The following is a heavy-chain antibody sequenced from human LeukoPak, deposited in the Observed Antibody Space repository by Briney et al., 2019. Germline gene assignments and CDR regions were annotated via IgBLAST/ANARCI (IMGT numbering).Heavy chain of an antibody. J-gene: IGHJ4*02. CDR1: GGSISSTNW. CDR3: ARESVTGYFDWLLD. CDR2: VHLDGRT. V-gene: IGHV4-4*02. Sequence: KPSETLSLTCGVSGGSISSTNWWTWVRQPPGKGLEWIGEVHLDGRTNYNPSLKSRVTISVDTSKNQFSLRLSSVTAADTAVYYCARESVTGYFDWLLDWGQGTLVTVSS. D-gene: IGHD3-9*01.